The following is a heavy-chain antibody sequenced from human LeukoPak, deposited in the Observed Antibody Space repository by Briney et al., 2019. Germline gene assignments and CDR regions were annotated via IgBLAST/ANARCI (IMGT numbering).Heavy chain of an antibody. CDR1: GYSISSGYY. Sequence: PSETLSLTCSVSGYSISSGYYWGWIRQPPGKGLEWIGSIYHSGSTYYNPSLKSRVSISVDTSKNQFSLNLSSVTAADTAVYYCARAPGGYYYYYMDVWGKGTTVTVSS. D-gene: IGHD1-26*01. CDR2: IYHSGST. CDR3: ARAPGGYYYYYMDV. V-gene: IGHV4-38-2*02. J-gene: IGHJ6*03.